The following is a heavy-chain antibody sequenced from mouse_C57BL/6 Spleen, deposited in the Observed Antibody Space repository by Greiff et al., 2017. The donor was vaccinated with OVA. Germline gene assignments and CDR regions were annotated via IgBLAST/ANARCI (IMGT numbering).Heavy chain of an antibody. V-gene: IGHV1-64*01. CDR1: GYTFTSYW. Sequence: QVQLQQPGAELVKPGASVKLSCKASGYTFTSYWMHWVKQRPGQGLEWIGMIHPNSGSTNYNEKFKRKATLTVDKSSSTAYMQLSSLTSEDSAVYYCARPPYGDDWTADDWGKGTTLTVAS. CDR3: ARPPYGDDWTADD. D-gene: IGHD2-2*01. J-gene: IGHJ2*01. CDR2: IHPNSGST.